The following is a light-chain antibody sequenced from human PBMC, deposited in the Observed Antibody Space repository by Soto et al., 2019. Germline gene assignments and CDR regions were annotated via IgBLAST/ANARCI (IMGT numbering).Light chain of an antibody. CDR1: QTVTGNY. CDR3: HQRQSWPRT. Sequence: EIVLTQSPGTLSLSPGERATLSCGASQTVTGNYLAWYQHKPGQTPRLLIFAASTRATGIPDRFSGSGSGTDFTLTISDVQPEDFALYYCHQRQSWPRTFGQGTKVDIK. V-gene: IGKV3D-20*02. J-gene: IGKJ1*01. CDR2: AAS.